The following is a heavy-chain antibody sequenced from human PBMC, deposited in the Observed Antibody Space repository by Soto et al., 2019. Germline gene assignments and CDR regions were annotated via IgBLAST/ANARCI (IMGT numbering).Heavy chain of an antibody. D-gene: IGHD2-15*01. V-gene: IGHV4-59*01. Sequence: PSETLSLTCTVSGGSISSYYWSWIRQPPGKGLEWIGYIYYSGSTNYNPSLKSRVTISVDTSKNQFSLKLSSVTVADTAVYYCARSKYGGRAAYFDYWGQGTLVTVSS. CDR2: IYYSGST. CDR3: ARSKYGGRAAYFDY. CDR1: GGSISSYY. J-gene: IGHJ4*02.